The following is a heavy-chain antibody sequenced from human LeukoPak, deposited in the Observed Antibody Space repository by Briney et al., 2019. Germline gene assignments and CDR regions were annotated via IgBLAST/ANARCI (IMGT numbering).Heavy chain of an antibody. Sequence: GASVKVSCKASGYTFTSYGISWVRQAPGQGLEWMGWMNPNSGNTGYAQKFQGRVTMTRNTSISTAYMELSSLRSEDTAVYYCARFIDYGGSGIGDYWGQGTLVTVSS. V-gene: IGHV1-8*02. CDR1: GYTFTSYG. CDR2: MNPNSGNT. J-gene: IGHJ4*02. D-gene: IGHD3-10*01. CDR3: ARFIDYGGSGIGDY.